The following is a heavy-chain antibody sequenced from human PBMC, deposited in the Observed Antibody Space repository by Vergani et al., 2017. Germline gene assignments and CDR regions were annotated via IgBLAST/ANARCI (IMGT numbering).Heavy chain of an antibody. CDR3: AKAVKGYCSSTSCYTGEDWFDP. CDR1: GFTFSSYA. CDR2: ISGSGGST. D-gene: IGHD2-2*02. Sequence: EVQLLESGGGLVQPGGSLRLSCAASGFTFSSYAMSWVRQAPGKGLEWVSAISGSGGSTYYADSVKGRFTISRDNSKNTLYLQMNSLRDEDTAVYYCAKAVKGYCSSTSCYTGEDWFDPWGQGTLVTVSS. J-gene: IGHJ5*02. V-gene: IGHV3-23*01.